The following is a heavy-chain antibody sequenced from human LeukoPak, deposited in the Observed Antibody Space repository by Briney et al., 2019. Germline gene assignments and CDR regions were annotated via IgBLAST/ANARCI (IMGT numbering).Heavy chain of an antibody. CDR3: AKDFYYDSSGYYYFDY. J-gene: IGHJ4*02. V-gene: IGHV3-23*01. D-gene: IGHD3-22*01. CDR2: ISGSGGST. CDR1: GFTFSSYA. Sequence: PGGSLRLSCAASGFTFSSYAMSWVRQAPGKGLEWVSAISGSGGSTYYADSVKSRFTISRDNSKNTLYLQMNSLRAEDTAVYYCAKDFYYDSSGYYYFDYWGQGTLVTVSS.